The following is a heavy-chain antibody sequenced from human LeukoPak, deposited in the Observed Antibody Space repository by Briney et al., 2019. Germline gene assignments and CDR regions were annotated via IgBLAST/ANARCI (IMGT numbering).Heavy chain of an antibody. CDR1: GYTFTSYA. J-gene: IGHJ3*02. CDR3: ARERDSSASDAFDI. CDR2: INTNTGNP. Sequence: ASVKVSCKASGYTFTSYAMNWVRQAPGQGLEWMGWINTNTGNPTYAQGFTGRFVFSLDTSVSTAYLQISSLKAEDTAVYYCARERDSSASDAFDIWGQGTMVTVSS. V-gene: IGHV7-4-1*02. D-gene: IGHD3-22*01.